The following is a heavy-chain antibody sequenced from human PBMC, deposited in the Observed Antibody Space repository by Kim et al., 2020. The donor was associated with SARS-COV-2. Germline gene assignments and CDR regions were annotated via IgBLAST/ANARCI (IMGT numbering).Heavy chain of an antibody. CDR1: GASISSDDYY. V-gene: IGHV4-30-4*08. D-gene: IGHD2-21*01. CDR2: VSYTGST. Sequence: SETLSLTCSVSGASISSDDYYWSWLRQPPGKGLEWIGYVSYTGSTYFNPSLQRPFTISLDASKTQFSLHLNSVTPTDTAMYFCARVASAAWSYFDYWGQGILVTVSS. J-gene: IGHJ4*02. CDR3: ARVASAAWSYFDY.